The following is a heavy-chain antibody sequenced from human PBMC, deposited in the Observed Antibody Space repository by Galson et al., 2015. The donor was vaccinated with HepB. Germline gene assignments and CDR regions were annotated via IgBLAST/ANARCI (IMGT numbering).Heavy chain of an antibody. J-gene: IGHJ4*02. CDR2: INPSGGST. Sequence: SVKVSCKASGYTFTNYYMHWVRQAPGQGLEWMGIINPSGGSTSYAQKFQGRVTMTRDTSTSTVYMELSSLRSEDTAVYYCARDPGGFGALFDYWGQGTLVTVSS. D-gene: IGHD3-10*01. V-gene: IGHV1-46*01. CDR1: GYTFTNYY. CDR3: ARDPGGFGALFDY.